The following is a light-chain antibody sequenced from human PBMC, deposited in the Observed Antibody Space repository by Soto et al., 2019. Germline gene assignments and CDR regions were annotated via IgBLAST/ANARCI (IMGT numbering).Light chain of an antibody. Sequence: QSVLTQPPSASGTPGQRVTISCSGSSSNIGSNYVYWYQQIPGAAPKLLIYRNNQRPSGVPDRFSGSKSGTSASLAISGLRSEDEADYYCAAWNESLSCPDVFGAGTKVTVL. CDR3: AAWNESLSCPDV. CDR2: RNN. J-gene: IGLJ1*01. CDR1: SSNIGSNY. V-gene: IGLV1-47*01.